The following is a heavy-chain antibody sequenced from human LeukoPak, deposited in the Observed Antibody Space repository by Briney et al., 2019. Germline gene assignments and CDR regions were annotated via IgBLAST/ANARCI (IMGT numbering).Heavy chain of an antibody. V-gene: IGHV3-30-3*01. J-gene: IGHJ5*02. CDR3: ARDISGRGGNNWFDP. CDR2: ISYDGSGK. CDR1: GFTFGVYT. D-gene: IGHD6-19*01. Sequence: GMSLRLACADSGFTFGVYTIHWVRQAPATGLEWVAFISYDGSGKFYADSVKGRFTISRDNSKNTSYLEMNSLRDEDTAVYYCARDISGRGGNNWFDPWGQGTLVTVSS.